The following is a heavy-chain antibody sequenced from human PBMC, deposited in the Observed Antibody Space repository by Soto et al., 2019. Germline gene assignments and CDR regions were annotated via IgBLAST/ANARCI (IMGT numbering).Heavy chain of an antibody. CDR2: VNSDGSKT. Sequence: EVQLVESGGGLVQPGGSLRLSCAASGFTFSGYWMHWVRQAPGKGLMWVSRVNSDGSKTNYADSVKGRFTISSDNAKNTVYLQMNSLRAEDTAVYYCARVPTGGYYWNCGQGTLVTVSS. D-gene: IGHD2-8*01. J-gene: IGHJ1*01. CDR1: GFTFSGYW. V-gene: IGHV3-74*01. CDR3: ARVPTGGYYWN.